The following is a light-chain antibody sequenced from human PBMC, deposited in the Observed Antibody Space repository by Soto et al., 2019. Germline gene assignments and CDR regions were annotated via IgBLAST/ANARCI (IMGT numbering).Light chain of an antibody. CDR2: DSS. J-gene: IGKJ2*01. Sequence: IVMTQSPATLSVSPGERAILSCRASQSVTSNLAWYQQKPGQAPRLLIYDSSTRATGIPARFSGSGSGTEFTLTISSLQSEDFAVYYCEQYHNWPYTFGQGTNLDIK. CDR1: QSVTSN. V-gene: IGKV3-15*01. CDR3: EQYHNWPYT.